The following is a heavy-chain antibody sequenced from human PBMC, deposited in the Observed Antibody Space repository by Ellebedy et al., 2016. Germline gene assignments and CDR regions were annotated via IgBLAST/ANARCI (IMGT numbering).Heavy chain of an antibody. J-gene: IGHJ4*02. CDR2: IKQDGSEK. Sequence: GGSLRLSCTASGFTFSSYWMSWVRQAPGKGLEWVANIKQDGSEKYYVDSVKGRFTISRDNAKNSLYLQMNSLRAEDTAVYYCARRGYSYGYSFDYWGQGTLVTVSA. CDR3: ARRGYSYGYSFDY. D-gene: IGHD5-18*01. V-gene: IGHV3-7*03. CDR1: GFTFSSYW.